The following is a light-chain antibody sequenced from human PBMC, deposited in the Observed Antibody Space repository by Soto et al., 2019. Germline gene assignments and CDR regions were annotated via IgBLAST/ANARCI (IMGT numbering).Light chain of an antibody. CDR1: ESISSY. J-gene: IGKJ1*01. CDR2: DTS. V-gene: IGKV3-11*01. CDR3: HHYET. Sequence: EIVLTQSPGTLSLSPGERATLSCRASESISSYLAWYQQKPGQAPRLLIYDTSNRATGIPARFSGSGSGTEFTLTISRLEPEDFTVYYCHHYETFGQGTKVDIK.